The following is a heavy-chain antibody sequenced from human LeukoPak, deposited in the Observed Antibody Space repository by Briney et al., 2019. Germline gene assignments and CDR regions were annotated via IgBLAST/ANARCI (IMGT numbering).Heavy chain of an antibody. CDR2: ISASGGTT. J-gene: IGHJ4*01. V-gene: IGHV3-23*01. CDR1: GFTFSSYA. Sequence: GGSLRLSCAASGFTFSSYAMSWVRQAPGKGLEWVSGISASGGTTYYADSVKGRFTISRDNSKNTLYLQMNSLRAEDTAVYYCAKGQSSSGLRNYFDYWGHGTLVTVSS. D-gene: IGHD3-22*01. CDR3: AKGQSSSGLRNYFDY.